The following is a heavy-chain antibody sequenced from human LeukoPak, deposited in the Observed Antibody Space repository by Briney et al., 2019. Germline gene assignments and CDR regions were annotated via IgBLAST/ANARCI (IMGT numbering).Heavy chain of an antibody. Sequence: GESLKISCKGSGYSFTSHWIGWVRQMAGKGLEWMGIIYPGDSDTRYSPSFQGQVTISADKSISTAYLQWSSLKASDSAMYYCARRAFHAFDIWGQGTMVTVSS. CDR3: ARRAFHAFDI. CDR1: GYSFTSHW. D-gene: IGHD3-3*02. J-gene: IGHJ3*02. V-gene: IGHV5-51*01. CDR2: IYPGDSDT.